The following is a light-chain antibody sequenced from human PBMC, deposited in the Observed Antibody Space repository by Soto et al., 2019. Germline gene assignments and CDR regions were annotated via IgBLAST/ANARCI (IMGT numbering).Light chain of an antibody. CDR1: QSVSTN. CDR2: DAS. Sequence: EIVLTQSPATLSVSPGERATLSCRASQSVSTNLAWYQQKPGQAPRLLIYDASNRATGIPDRFSGSGSGTHFTLTISRLEPEDFALYYCQQYGSSPRITFGQGTRLEIK. CDR3: QQYGSSPRIT. V-gene: IGKV3-20*01. J-gene: IGKJ5*01.